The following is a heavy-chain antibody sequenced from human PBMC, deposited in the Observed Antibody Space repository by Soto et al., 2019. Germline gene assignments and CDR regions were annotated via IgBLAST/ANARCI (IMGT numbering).Heavy chain of an antibody. J-gene: IGHJ4*02. CDR2: IHPLPTSGST. Sequence: QVQLVQSGAEVKKPGASVKVSCKASGYIFTNYYIHWVRQAPGQGLEWMAIIHPLPTSGSTNYPQKVQGRVTVTRDTSTSTVYLELSSLRSDDTAVYYCARDLAAAAYWGQGTLVTVSS. CDR3: ARDLAAAAY. V-gene: IGHV1-46*01. D-gene: IGHD6-13*01. CDR1: GYIFTNYY.